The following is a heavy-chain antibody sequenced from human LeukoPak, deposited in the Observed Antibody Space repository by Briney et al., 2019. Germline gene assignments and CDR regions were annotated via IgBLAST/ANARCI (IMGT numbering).Heavy chain of an antibody. D-gene: IGHD2-2*01. V-gene: IGHV3-9*01. J-gene: IGHJ4*02. Sequence: GGSLRLSCAASGFTFDDYAMHWVRQAPGKGLEWVSGISWNSGSIGYADSVKGRFTISRDNAKNSLYLQMNSLRAEDTAVYYCARIGVTSAIWDYWGQGTLVTVSS. CDR1: GFTFDDYA. CDR3: ARIGVTSAIWDY. CDR2: ISWNSGSI.